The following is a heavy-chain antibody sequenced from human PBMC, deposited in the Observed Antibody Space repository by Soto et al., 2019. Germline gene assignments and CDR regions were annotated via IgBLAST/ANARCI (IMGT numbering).Heavy chain of an antibody. CDR2: IIPILGIA. Sequence: QVQLVQSGAEVKKPGSSVKVSCKASGGTFSSYTISWVRQAPGQGLEWMGRIIPILGIANYAQKFQGRVTITADKSTSTAYMELSSLRAEDTDVYYCARVHDSSAGPTLDYWGQGTLVTVSS. J-gene: IGHJ4*02. CDR1: GGTFSSYT. D-gene: IGHD3-22*01. V-gene: IGHV1-69*02. CDR3: ARVHDSSAGPTLDY.